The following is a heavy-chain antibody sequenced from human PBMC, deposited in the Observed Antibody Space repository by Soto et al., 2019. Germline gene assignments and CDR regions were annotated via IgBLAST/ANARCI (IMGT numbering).Heavy chain of an antibody. V-gene: IGHV1-69*13. Sequence: SVKVSCKASGGTFSSYAISWVRRAPGQGLEWMGGIIPIFGTANYAQKFQGRVTITADESTSTAYMELSSLRSEDTAVYYCARVCGEVQLERGWFDPWGQGTLVTVSS. D-gene: IGHD1-1*01. CDR3: ARVCGEVQLERGWFDP. CDR1: GGTFSSYA. J-gene: IGHJ5*02. CDR2: IIPIFGTA.